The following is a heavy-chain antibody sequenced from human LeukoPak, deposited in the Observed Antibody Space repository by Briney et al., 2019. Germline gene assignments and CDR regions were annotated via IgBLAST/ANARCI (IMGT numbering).Heavy chain of an antibody. D-gene: IGHD6-13*01. CDR3: ARTTEAHSWRTRYYDYYMDV. CDR2: IYYSGST. Sequence: SETLSLTCTVSSGSISTSNYYWSWLRQPPGRGLEWIGYIYYSGSTNNNPSLKSRLTISVDTSKNQFSLKLSSVTAADTAVYYCARTTEAHSWRTRYYDYYMDVWGKGTTVAVSS. V-gene: IGHV4-61*01. J-gene: IGHJ6*03. CDR1: SGSISTSNYY.